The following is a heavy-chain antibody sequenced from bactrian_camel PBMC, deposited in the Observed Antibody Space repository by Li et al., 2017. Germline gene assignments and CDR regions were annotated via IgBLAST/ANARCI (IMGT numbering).Heavy chain of an antibody. Sequence: HVQLVESGGGSALAGGSVRLSCTASGYTFNTYSWFRQAPGKEREGVAAIDTGDGSTYYLNSVEGRFTISHDNAKNTLYLQMNSLKPEDTAIYYCATRLCDLRSSGVVPAIRPTDYNHWGQGTQVTVS. CDR3: ATRLCDLRSSGVVPAIRPTDYNH. J-gene: IGHJ4*01. CDR2: IDTGDGST. D-gene: IGHD6*01. V-gene: IGHV3S1*01. CDR1: GYTFNTY.